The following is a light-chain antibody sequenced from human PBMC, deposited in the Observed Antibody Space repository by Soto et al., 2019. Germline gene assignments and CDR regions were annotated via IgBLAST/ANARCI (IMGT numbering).Light chain of an antibody. CDR3: SSYTAKSTWV. V-gene: IGLV2-14*01. CDR1: SSDVGGYNY. Sequence: QSVLTQPPSVSGSPGQSITISCTGTSSDVGGYNYVSWYQQHPGTSPKLMIYEVSNRPSGVSNRFSGSKSSNTASLIISGLEAEDEGDYYCSSYTAKSTWVFGGGTKLTVL. J-gene: IGLJ3*02. CDR2: EVS.